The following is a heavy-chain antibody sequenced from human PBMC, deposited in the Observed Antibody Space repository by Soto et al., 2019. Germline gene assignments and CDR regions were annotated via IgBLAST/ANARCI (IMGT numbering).Heavy chain of an antibody. J-gene: IGHJ5*02. CDR3: ARGRLGGKLASYNWVDP. V-gene: IGHV1-69*01. D-gene: IGHD3-16*02. Sequence: QVQLVQSGAEVKKPGSSVKVSCKASGGTLRSYSISWVRQAPGQGLEWMGGIIPIFGTANYAQKFQGRVTIIADESTSTAYMETTNLKSEDKAVYYCARGRLGGKLASYNWVDPWGQGTLVTVSP. CDR1: GGTLRSYS. CDR2: IIPIFGTA.